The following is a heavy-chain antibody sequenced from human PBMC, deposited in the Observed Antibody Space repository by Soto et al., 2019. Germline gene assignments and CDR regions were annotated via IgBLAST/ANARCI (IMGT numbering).Heavy chain of an antibody. Sequence: VQLVESGGGLVQPGRSLRLSCAASGFTFSSYGMHWVRQAPGKGLEWVAVIWYDGSNKYYADSVKGRFTISRDNSKNTVYLQENSMSGEGAAVYYCESDQSSRCAALGYWGRGTLVTVSS. CDR1: GFTFSSYG. V-gene: IGHV3-33*01. D-gene: IGHD2-2*01. CDR2: IWYDGSNK. J-gene: IGHJ4*02. CDR3: ESDQSSRCAALGY.